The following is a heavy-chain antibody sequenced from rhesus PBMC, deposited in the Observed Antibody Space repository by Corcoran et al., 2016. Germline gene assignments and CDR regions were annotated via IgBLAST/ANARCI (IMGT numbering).Heavy chain of an antibody. V-gene: IGHV4-147*01. Sequence: QVQLQESGPGLVTPSETLSLTCAVSGISITTTYWTWNRQSPGKGLEWIGYISGTSGRTSYNPSLKSRVTISKDTSENQFSLRLNSATAADTAVYYCSRDAVSLDVGGRGLLVTVSS. J-gene: IGHJ5-2*02. CDR1: GISITTTY. CDR3: SRDAVSLDV. CDR2: ISGTSGRT. D-gene: IGHD5-24*01.